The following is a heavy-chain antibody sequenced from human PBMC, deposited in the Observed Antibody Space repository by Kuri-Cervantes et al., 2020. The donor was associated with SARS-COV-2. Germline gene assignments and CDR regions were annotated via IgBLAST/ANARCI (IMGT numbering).Heavy chain of an antibody. Sequence: GESLKISCTASGFTFSNAWMSWVRQAPGKGLEWVGRIKSKTDGGTTDYAAPVKGRFTISRDDSKNTLYLQMNSLKTEDTAVYYCTARKPGRNAFDIWGQGTMVTVSS. CDR1: GFTFSNAW. CDR2: IKSKTDGGTT. V-gene: IGHV3-15*01. D-gene: IGHD1-1*01. J-gene: IGHJ3*02. CDR3: TARKPGRNAFDI.